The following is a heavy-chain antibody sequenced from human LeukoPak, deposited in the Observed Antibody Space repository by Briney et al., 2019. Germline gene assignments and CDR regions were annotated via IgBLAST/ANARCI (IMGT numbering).Heavy chain of an antibody. Sequence: PGGSLRLSCAASGFTVSSNYMSWVRQAPGKGLEWVSVIYSGGSTYYADSVKGRFTISRDNSKNTLYLQMNSLRAEDTAVYYCVSPLLTGYYYRHLLDDYWGQGTLVTVSS. CDR2: IYSGGST. V-gene: IGHV3-53*05. CDR1: GFTVSSNY. J-gene: IGHJ4*02. CDR3: VSPLLTGYYYRHLLDDY. D-gene: IGHD3-9*01.